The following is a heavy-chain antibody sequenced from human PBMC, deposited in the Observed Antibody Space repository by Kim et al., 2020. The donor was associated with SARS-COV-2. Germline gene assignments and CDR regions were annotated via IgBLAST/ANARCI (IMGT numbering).Heavy chain of an antibody. CDR3: ARGRDSGYGLDY. D-gene: IGHD5-12*01. V-gene: IGHV4-34*01. CDR2: INHSGST. Sequence: SETLSLTCAVYGGSFSGYYWSWIRQPPGKGLEWIGEINHSGSTNYNPSLKSRVTISVDTSKNQFSLKLSSVTAADTAVYYCARGRDSGYGLDYWGQGTL. J-gene: IGHJ4*02. CDR1: GGSFSGYY.